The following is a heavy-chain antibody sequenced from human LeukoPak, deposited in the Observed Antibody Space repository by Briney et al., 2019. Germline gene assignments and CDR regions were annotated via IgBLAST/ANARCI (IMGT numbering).Heavy chain of an antibody. CDR1: GFTVSSNY. CDR2: IYSGGST. V-gene: IGHV3-66*01. CDR3: ARDPYGDYERYYYYYGMDV. Sequence: QSGGSLRLSCAASGFTVSSNYMSWVRQAPGKGLEWVSVIYSGGSTYYADSVKGRFTISRDNSKNTLYLQMNSLRAEDTAVYYCARDPYGDYERYYYYYGMDVWGQGTTVTVSS. J-gene: IGHJ6*02. D-gene: IGHD4-17*01.